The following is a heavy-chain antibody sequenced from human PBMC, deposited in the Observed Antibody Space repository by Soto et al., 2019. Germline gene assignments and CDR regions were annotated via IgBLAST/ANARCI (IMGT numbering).Heavy chain of an antibody. Sequence: GGFLRLSCAASGFTFSSYAMHWVRQAPGKGLEWVAVISYDGSNKYYADSVKGRFTISRDNSKNTLYLQMNSLRAEDTAVYYCARDRFGELGPFDYWGQGTLVTVSS. V-gene: IGHV3-30-3*01. CDR2: ISYDGSNK. CDR1: GFTFSSYA. D-gene: IGHD3-10*01. J-gene: IGHJ4*02. CDR3: ARDRFGELGPFDY.